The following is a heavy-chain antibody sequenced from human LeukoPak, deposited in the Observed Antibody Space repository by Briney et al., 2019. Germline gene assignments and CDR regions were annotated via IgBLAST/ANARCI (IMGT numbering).Heavy chain of an antibody. D-gene: IGHD6-13*01. CDR2: IRSKANSYAT. CDR1: GFTFSGSA. CDR3: TLNLLYSSSWYG. J-gene: IGHJ4*02. Sequence: GGSLRLSCAASGFTFSGSAMHWVRLASGKGLEWVGRIRSKANSYATAYAASVKGRFTISRDDSKNTAYLQMNSLKTEDTAVYYCTLNLLYSSSWYGWGQGTLVTVSS. V-gene: IGHV3-73*01.